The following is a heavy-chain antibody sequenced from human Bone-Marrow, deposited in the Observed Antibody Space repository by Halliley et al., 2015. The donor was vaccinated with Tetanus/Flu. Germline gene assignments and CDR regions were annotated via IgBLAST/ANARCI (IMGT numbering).Heavy chain of an antibody. V-gene: IGHV3-53*01. CDR1: GFTVSSHY. J-gene: IGHJ2*01. Sequence: SLRLSCAASGFTVSSHYMSWVRQAPGKGLEWVSVIYAGGSTYYADSVKGRFTISRDNSKNTLYFQMNSLRAEDTAVYHCVRVGMDILTGVFYYYFDLWGRGTLVTVSS. CDR2: IYAGGST. CDR3: VRVGMDILTGVFYYYFDL. D-gene: IGHD3-9*01.